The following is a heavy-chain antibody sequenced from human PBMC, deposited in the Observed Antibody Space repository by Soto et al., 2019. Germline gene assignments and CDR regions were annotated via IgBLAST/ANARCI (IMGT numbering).Heavy chain of an antibody. V-gene: IGHV3-74*01. J-gene: IGHJ6*02. Sequence: EVQLVESGGGLVQPGGSLRLSCASSGFTFSSYWMHWVRQTPGKGLEWVSRIKGDGTTTNYADSVRGRFTISRDNAKKTLSLQMNRARDDNTGVCNCARGLQGQLRLDVWGQGTTAIVSS. D-gene: IGHD4-4*01. CDR3: ARGLQGQLRLDV. CDR2: IKGDGTTT. CDR1: GFTFSSYW.